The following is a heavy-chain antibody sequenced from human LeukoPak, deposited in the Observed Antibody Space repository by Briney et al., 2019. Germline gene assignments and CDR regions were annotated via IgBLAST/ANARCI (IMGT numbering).Heavy chain of an antibody. V-gene: IGHV4-59*01. J-gene: IGHJ2*01. D-gene: IGHD3-22*01. CDR3: ARAGYYYDSSGYYYWYFDL. CDR2: IYYSGST. CDR1: GGSISSYY. Sequence: PSETLSLTCTVSGGSISSYYRSWIRQPPGKGLEWIGYIYYSGSTNYNPSLKSRVTISVDTSKNQFSLKLSSVTAADTAVYYCARAGYYYDSSGYYYWYFDLWGRGTLVTVSS.